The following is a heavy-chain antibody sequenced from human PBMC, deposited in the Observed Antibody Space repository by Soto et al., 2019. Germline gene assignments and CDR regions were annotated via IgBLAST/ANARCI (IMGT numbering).Heavy chain of an antibody. CDR2: IYPGGSDT. V-gene: IGHV5-51*01. J-gene: IGHJ4*01. D-gene: IGHD3-10*01. CDR1: GYSFSSYW. CDR3: ARQDGPGIYYFDY. Sequence: GESLKISCKGSGYSFSSYWIGWVRQMPGKGMEWMGIIYPGGSDTRYSPSFQGQVTISADKSTSTAFLQWSILKASDTAMYYCARQDGPGIYYFDYWGDGTLVTLSS.